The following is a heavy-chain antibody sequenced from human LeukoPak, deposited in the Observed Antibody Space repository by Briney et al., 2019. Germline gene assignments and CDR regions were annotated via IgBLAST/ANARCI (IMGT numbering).Heavy chain of an antibody. CDR1: GGSISSGDYY. Sequence: SETLSLTCTVSGGSISSGDYYWNWIRQHPGKGLEWIGYIYYSGSTYYNPSLKSRVTISVDTSKNQFPLKLSSVTAADTAVYYCAREADYYDSSGYSWGQGTLVTVSS. CDR3: AREADYYDSSGYS. J-gene: IGHJ4*02. CDR2: IYYSGST. D-gene: IGHD3-22*01. V-gene: IGHV4-30-4*08.